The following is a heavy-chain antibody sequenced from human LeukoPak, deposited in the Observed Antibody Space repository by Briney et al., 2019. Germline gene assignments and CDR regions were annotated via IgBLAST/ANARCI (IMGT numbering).Heavy chain of an antibody. CDR1: GFTFSDYY. V-gene: IGHV3-11*01. J-gene: IGHJ5*02. Sequence: GGSLRLSCAASGFTFSDYYMSWIRQAPGKGLEWVSYISSSGSTIYYADSVKGRFTISRDNAKNSLYLQMNSLRAEDTAVYYCARGGVPTTVVTPTYNWFDPWGQGTLVTVSS. D-gene: IGHD4-23*01. CDR2: ISSSGSTI. CDR3: ARGGVPTTVVTPTYNWFDP.